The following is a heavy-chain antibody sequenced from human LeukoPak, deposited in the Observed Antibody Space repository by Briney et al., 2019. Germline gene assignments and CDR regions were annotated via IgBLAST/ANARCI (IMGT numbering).Heavy chain of an antibody. V-gene: IGHV1-8*01. J-gene: IGHJ3*02. CDR3: ARKGYSSDWYRGNAFDI. Sequence: GASVKVSCKASGYTFTSYDINWVRQAPGQGLEWMGWMNPNSGNTGYAQKFQGRVTMTRNTSISTAYMELSSLRSEDTAVYYCARKGYSSDWYRGNAFDIWGQGTMVTVSS. D-gene: IGHD6-19*01. CDR1: GYTFTSYD. CDR2: MNPNSGNT.